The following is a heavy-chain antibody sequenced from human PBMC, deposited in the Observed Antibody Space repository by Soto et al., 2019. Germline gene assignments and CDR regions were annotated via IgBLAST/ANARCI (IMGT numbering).Heavy chain of an antibody. D-gene: IGHD2-21*02. Sequence: SLTFAGSCGSIRSFGYAVAWIRPPPGKGLEWVGYIYQSGSTYYNPSLKSRVTIAADRSKNQFSLNLASVTAADTAVYYCARSYSGGDAYFDYWGQGNVVTVSP. CDR3: ARSYSGGDAYFDY. V-gene: IGHV4-30-2*01. CDR2: IYQSGST. J-gene: IGHJ4*02. CDR1: CGSIRSFGYA.